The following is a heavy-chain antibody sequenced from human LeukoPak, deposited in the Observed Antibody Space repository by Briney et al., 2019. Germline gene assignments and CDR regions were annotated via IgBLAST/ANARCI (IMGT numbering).Heavy chain of an antibody. CDR2: IYTSGTT. V-gene: IGHV4-4*07. Sequence: SETLSLTCTVSGGSISTYYRSWIRQPAGKGLEWIGRIYTSGTTNYNPSLKSRLTMSVDTSKNQFSLKLSSVTAADTAVYYCARDRYGGIIDYWGQGTLVTVSS. D-gene: IGHD1-1*01. CDR1: GGSISTYY. CDR3: ARDRYGGIIDY. J-gene: IGHJ4*02.